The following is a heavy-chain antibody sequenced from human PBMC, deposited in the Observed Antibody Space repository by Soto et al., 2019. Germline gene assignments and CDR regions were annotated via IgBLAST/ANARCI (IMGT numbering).Heavy chain of an antibody. V-gene: IGHV4-59*01. Sequence: SETLSLTCTVSGGSISSYYWSWIRQPPGKGLEWIGYIYYSGSTNYNPSLKSRVTISVDTSKNQFSLKLSSVTAADTAVYYCARDSGRWLQHFDLWGRGTLVTVSS. J-gene: IGHJ2*01. CDR2: IYYSGST. D-gene: IGHD5-12*01. CDR3: ARDSGRWLQHFDL. CDR1: GGSISSYY.